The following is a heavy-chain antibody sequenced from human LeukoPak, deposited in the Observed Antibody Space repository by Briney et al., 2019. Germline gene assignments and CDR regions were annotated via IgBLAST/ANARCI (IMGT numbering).Heavy chain of an antibody. V-gene: IGHV3-23*01. CDR1: GFTLSSYA. J-gene: IGHJ4*02. D-gene: IGHD1-26*01. CDR3: AKDSELELLRDYFDY. Sequence: PGGALRLSCAASGFTLSSYAMSWVRQAPGKGLEWVSAICGGGGSTYYTDSVKGRFTISRDNSKSTRYLQMNSLRAEDAAVYYCAKDSELELLRDYFDYWGQGTLVTVPS. CDR2: ICGGGGST.